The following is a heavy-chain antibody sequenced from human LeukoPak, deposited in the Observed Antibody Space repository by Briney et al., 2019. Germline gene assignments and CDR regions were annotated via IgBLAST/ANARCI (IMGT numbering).Heavy chain of an antibody. CDR2: INHSGST. Sequence: PSETLSLTCAVYGGSFSGYYWSWIRQPPGKGLEWIGEINHSGSTNYNPSLKSRVTVSVDTSKNQFSLKLSPVTAADTAAYYCAREGRYYGSGSYSDYWGQGTLVTVSS. CDR3: AREGRYYGSGSYSDY. V-gene: IGHV4-34*01. J-gene: IGHJ4*02. CDR1: GGSFSGYY. D-gene: IGHD3-10*01.